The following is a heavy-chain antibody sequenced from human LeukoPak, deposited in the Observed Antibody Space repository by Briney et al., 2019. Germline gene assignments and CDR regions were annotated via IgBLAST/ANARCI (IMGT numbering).Heavy chain of an antibody. J-gene: IGHJ4*02. CDR2: IYYTGTT. CDR1: GGSIIDTNYY. V-gene: IGHV4-39*07. CDR3: ARVGNSGGRIIDY. Sequence: PSETLSLTCSVSGGSIIDTNYYWAWIRQPPGKGLEWIANIYYTGTTYYNPSLKSRVTISVDTSKNQFSLKLSSVTAADTAVYYCARVGNSGGRIIDYWGQGTLVTVSS. D-gene: IGHD4-23*01.